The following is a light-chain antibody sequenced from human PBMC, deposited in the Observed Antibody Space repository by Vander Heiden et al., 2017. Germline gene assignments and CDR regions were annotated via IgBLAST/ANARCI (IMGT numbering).Light chain of an antibody. J-gene: IGLJ2*01. V-gene: IGLV1-40*01. CDR2: VNN. Sequence: QSDLTQPPSVSGAPGQRVTISCTGSGTNIGAGYDVHWFQQLPGAPPTLLTFVNNHRPSGVPDRFAGSQSGTSASLAISGLQPEDEAHYYCQSYDSSLSGWAFGGGTKLTAL. CDR1: GTNIGAGYD. CDR3: QSYDSSLSGWA.